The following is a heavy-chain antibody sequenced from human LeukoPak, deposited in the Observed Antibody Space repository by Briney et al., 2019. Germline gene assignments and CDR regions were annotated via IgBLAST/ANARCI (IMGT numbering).Heavy chain of an antibody. V-gene: IGHV4-34*01. CDR2: INHSGST. J-gene: IGHJ6*02. D-gene: IGHD2-2*01. Sequence: PSETLSLTCAVYGGSFSVYYWSWIRQPPGKGLEWIGEINHSGSTNYNPSLKSRVTISVDTSKNQFSLKLSSVTAADTAVYYCASRPDIVVVPAAILGPPSDYGMDVWGQGTTVTVSS. CDR3: ASRPDIVVVPAAILGPPSDYGMDV. CDR1: GGSFSVYY.